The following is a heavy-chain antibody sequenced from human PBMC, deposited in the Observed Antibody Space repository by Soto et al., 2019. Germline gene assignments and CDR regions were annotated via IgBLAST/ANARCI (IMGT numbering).Heavy chain of an antibody. CDR3: ARDIVGATIFDY. V-gene: IGHV4-30-4*01. J-gene: IGHJ4*02. CDR2: IYYSGST. Sequence: PSETLSLTCTVSGGSISSGDHYWSWIRQPPGKGLEWIGYIYYSGSTYYNPSLKSRVTISVDTSKNQFSLKLSSVTAADTAVYYCARDIVGATIFDYWGQGTLVTVSS. CDR1: GGSISSGDHY. D-gene: IGHD1-26*01.